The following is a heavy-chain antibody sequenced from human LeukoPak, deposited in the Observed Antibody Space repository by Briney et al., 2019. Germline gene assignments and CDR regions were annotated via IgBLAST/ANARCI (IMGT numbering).Heavy chain of an antibody. CDR3: ARSRQWLVQDALDI. D-gene: IGHD6-19*01. J-gene: IGHJ3*02. CDR1: GYTFTSYG. CDR2: ISAYNGNT. V-gene: IGHV1-18*01. Sequence: GSVKVSCKASGYTFTSYGISWVRQAPGQGLEWMGWISAYNGNTNYAQKLQGRVTMTTDTSTSTAYMELRSLRSDDTAVYYCARSRQWLVQDALDIWGQGTMVTVSS.